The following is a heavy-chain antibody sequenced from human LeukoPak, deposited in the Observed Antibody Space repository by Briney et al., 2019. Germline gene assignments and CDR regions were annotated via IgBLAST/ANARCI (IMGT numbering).Heavy chain of an antibody. D-gene: IGHD3-22*01. CDR3: AREYYYDSSGFTWSDP. V-gene: IGHV3-33*01. CDR1: GFTFSSYG. Sequence: GGSLRLSCAASGFTFSSYGMHWVRQAPGKGLEWVAVIWYDGSNKHYADSVKGRFTISRDNSRNTLYLQMNSLRAEDTAVYYCAREYYYDSSGFTWSDPWGQGTLVTVSS. J-gene: IGHJ5*02. CDR2: IWYDGSNK.